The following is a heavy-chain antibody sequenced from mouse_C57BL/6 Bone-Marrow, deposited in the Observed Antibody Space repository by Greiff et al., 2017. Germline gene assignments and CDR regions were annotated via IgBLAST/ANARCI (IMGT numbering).Heavy chain of an antibody. V-gene: IGHV1-55*01. Sequence: VQLQQPGAELVKPGASVKMSCKASGYTFTSYWITWVKQRPGQGLEWIGDLYPGSGSTNYNEKFKSKATLTVDQSSSTAYIQLSSLTSEDSAVFYVARPSNWDGDYWGQGTTLTVSS. CDR3: ARPSNWDGDY. D-gene: IGHD4-1*01. CDR2: LYPGSGST. CDR1: GYTFTSYW. J-gene: IGHJ2*01.